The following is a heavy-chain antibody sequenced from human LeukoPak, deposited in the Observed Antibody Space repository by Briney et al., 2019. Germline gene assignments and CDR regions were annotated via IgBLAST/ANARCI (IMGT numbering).Heavy chain of an antibody. J-gene: IGHJ5*02. V-gene: IGHV4-59*01. CDR2: IYYSGST. Sequence: SETLSLTCTVSGGSISSYYWSWIRQPPGKGLEWIGYIYYSGSTNYNPSLKSRVTISVDTSKNQFSLKLSSVTAADTAVYYCARACSSTSCYTGFRFDPWGQGTLVTVSS. D-gene: IGHD2-2*02. CDR3: ARACSSTSCYTGFRFDP. CDR1: GGSISSYY.